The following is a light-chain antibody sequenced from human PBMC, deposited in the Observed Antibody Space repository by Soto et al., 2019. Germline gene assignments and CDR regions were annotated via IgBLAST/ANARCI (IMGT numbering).Light chain of an antibody. V-gene: IGLV1-40*01. CDR2: GNS. CDR1: SSNIGAGYD. J-gene: IGLJ1*01. CDR3: QSYDSSPV. Sequence: QSALTQPPSVSGAPGQRVTISCTGSSSNIGAGYDVHWYQQLPGTAPKLLIYGNSNRPSGVPDRFSGSKSGTSASLAITGLQAEDEADYYCQSYDSSPVFGTGTKVTVL.